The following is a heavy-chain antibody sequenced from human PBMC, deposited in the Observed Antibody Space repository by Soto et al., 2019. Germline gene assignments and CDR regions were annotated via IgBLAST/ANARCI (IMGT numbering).Heavy chain of an antibody. V-gene: IGHV5-10-1*01. D-gene: IGHD4-17*01. Sequence: GESLKISCKGSGFSFTTYWIAWVRQMPGKGLEWMGRIDPSDSYTNYSPSFQGHVTISADKSISTAYLQWSSLKASDTAMYYCARFNYGDSHYYYYGMDVWGQGTTVTVSS. CDR3: ARFNYGDSHYYYYGMDV. CDR2: IDPSDSYT. CDR1: GFSFTTYW. J-gene: IGHJ6*02.